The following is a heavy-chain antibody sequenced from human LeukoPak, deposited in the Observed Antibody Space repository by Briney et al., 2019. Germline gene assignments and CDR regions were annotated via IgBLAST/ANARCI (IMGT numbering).Heavy chain of an antibody. CDR2: INYSGST. V-gene: IGHV4-39*07. J-gene: IGHJ5*02. Sequence: SETLSLTCTVSGGSISSSNYYWGWIRQSPGEGLEWIGTINYSGSTYYNPSLKSRLTISPDTSKNQFSLKLSSVTAADTAVYYCARLGLGDEACWFDPWGQGTLVTVSS. D-gene: IGHD3-10*01. CDR3: ARLGLGDEACWFDP. CDR1: GGSISSSNYY.